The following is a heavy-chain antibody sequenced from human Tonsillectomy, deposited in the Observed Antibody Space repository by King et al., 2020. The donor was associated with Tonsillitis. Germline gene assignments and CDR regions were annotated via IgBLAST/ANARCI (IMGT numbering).Heavy chain of an antibody. J-gene: IGHJ4*02. CDR3: AAPCPAAIN. V-gene: IGHV4-34*01. CDR2: INLSGST. D-gene: IGHD2-2*01. Sequence: VQLQQWGAGLLKPSETLSLTCAVYGGSFSGYSWSWIRQPPGKGLEWIGEINLSGSTNYNPSLKSRVTISVDTSKNKLFLTLRSVTTADTAVYYCAAPCPAAINWGQGTLVTVSS. CDR1: GGSFSGYS.